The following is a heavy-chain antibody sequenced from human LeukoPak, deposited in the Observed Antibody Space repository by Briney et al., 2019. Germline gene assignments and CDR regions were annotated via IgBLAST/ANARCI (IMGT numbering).Heavy chain of an antibody. CDR3: AKDRVNVRGFGVVIMGDY. Sequence: GGSLRLSCAASGFTFSSYAMSWVRQAPGKGLEWVSAISGSGGSTYYADSVKGRFTISRDNSKNTLYLQMNSLRAEDTAVYYCAKDRVNVRGFGVVIMGDYWGQGTLVTVSS. V-gene: IGHV3-23*01. CDR2: ISGSGGST. CDR1: GFTFSSYA. J-gene: IGHJ4*02. D-gene: IGHD3-3*01.